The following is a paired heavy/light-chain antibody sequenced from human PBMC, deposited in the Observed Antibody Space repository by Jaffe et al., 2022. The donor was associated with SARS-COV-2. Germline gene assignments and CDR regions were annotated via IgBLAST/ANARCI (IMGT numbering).Light chain of an antibody. CDR3: QHRSNWPLT. J-gene: IGKJ4*01. CDR1: QSVSSY. CDR2: DAS. Sequence: EIVLTQSPATLSLSPGERATLSCRASQSVSSYLAWYQQKPGQTPRLLIYDASNRATGIPARFSGSGSGTDFTLTISSLEPEDFAVYYCQHRSNWPLTFGGGTKVEIK. V-gene: IGKV3-11*01.
Heavy chain of an antibody. J-gene: IGHJ3*02. CDR2: VSNDGTDK. Sequence: QVQLVESGGGVVQPGRSLRLSCAASGFTFISYAMHWVRQAPGKGLEWVAVVSNDGTDKYYADSVRGRFTISRDNSKNTLYLQMNSLRTEDTAVYYCARGYYGSGNYYNVPAASDVFDIWGQGTMVTVSS. CDR1: GFTFISYA. V-gene: IGHV3-30*04. CDR3: ARGYYGSGNYYNVPAASDVFDI. D-gene: IGHD3-10*01.